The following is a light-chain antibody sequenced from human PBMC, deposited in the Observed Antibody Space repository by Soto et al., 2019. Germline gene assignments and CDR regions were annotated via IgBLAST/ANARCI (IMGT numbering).Light chain of an antibody. Sequence: QSVLTQPASVSGSPGQSIAISCTGTSSDVGGYNYVSWYQQHPGKAPKLILCDVSNRPSGVSDRFSGSKSGNTASLTISGLQTEDEADYYCSSYTTSSTYVFGTGTKVPVL. CDR2: DVS. CDR1: SSDVGGYNY. V-gene: IGLV2-14*01. J-gene: IGLJ1*01. CDR3: SSYTTSSTYV.